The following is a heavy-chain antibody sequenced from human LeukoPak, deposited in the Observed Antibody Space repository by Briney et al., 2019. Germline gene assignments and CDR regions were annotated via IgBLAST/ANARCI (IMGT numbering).Heavy chain of an antibody. CDR3: ARAPLVVPAAMGGVPDYYYYYYMDV. D-gene: IGHD2-2*01. Sequence: GGSLRLSCAASGFTLSSYSMNWVRQAPGKGLEWVSSISSSSSYRYYADSVKGRFTISRDNAKNSLYLQMNSLRAEDTAVYYCARAPLVVPAAMGGVPDYYYYYYMDVWGKGTTVTVSS. V-gene: IGHV3-21*04. J-gene: IGHJ6*03. CDR2: ISSSSSYR. CDR1: GFTLSSYS.